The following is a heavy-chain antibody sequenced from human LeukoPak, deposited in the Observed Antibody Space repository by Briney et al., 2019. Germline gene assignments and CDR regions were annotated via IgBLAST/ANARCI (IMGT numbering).Heavy chain of an antibody. J-gene: IGHJ4*02. CDR2: ISGSGGTT. CDR1: GFTFSSYE. V-gene: IGHV3-23*01. Sequence: GGSLRLSCAASGFTFSSYEMNWVRQAPGKGLEWVSAISGSGGTTYYADSVKGRFTISRDNSKNTLYLQMNSLRAEDTAVYYCAKGYCTNGVCYFDYWGRGTLVTVSS. CDR3: AKGYCTNGVCYFDY. D-gene: IGHD2-8*01.